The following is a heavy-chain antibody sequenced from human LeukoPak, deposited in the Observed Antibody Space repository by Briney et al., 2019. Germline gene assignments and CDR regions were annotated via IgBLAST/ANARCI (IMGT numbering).Heavy chain of an antibody. CDR1: GFTFSSYG. CDR3: AKGRVPNDFWSGYY. V-gene: IGHV3-23*01. D-gene: IGHD3-3*01. Sequence: GRSLRLSCAASGFTFSSYGMHWVRQAPGKGLEWVSAISGSGGSTYYADSVKGRFTISRDNSKNTLYLQMNSLRAEDTAVYYCAKGRVPNDFWSGYYWGQGTLVTVSS. J-gene: IGHJ4*02. CDR2: ISGSGGST.